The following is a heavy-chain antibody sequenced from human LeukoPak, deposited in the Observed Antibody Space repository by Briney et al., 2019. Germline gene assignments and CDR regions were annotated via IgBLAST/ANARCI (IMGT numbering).Heavy chain of an antibody. D-gene: IGHD5-18*01. CDR3: ARSSSVDTALVGVHWFDP. J-gene: IGHJ5*02. CDR2: IFRSGST. V-gene: IGHV4-38-2*01. Sequence: PSETLSLTCVVSGDSITSGYYWAWIRQPPGKGLEWIGSIFRSGSTYRNPSLRSRVTISLNTSKNQISLILSSMTAADTAVYYCARSSSVDTALVGVHWFDPWGQGTLVTVSS. CDR1: GDSITSGYY.